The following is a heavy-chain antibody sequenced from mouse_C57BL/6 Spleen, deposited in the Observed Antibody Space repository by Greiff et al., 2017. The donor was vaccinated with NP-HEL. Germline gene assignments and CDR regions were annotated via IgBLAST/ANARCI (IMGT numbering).Heavy chain of an antibody. Sequence: QVQLQQPGAELVKPGASVKLSCKASGYTFTSSWLHWLTPRPGQSLEWIGMIHPNSGSTNYNEKFKSKATLTVDKSSSTAYMQLSSLTSEDSAVYYCNYGSEGDYWGQGTTLTVSS. V-gene: IGHV1-64*01. CDR3: NYGSEGDY. D-gene: IGHD1-1*01. CDR1: GYTFTSSW. J-gene: IGHJ2*01. CDR2: IHPNSGST.